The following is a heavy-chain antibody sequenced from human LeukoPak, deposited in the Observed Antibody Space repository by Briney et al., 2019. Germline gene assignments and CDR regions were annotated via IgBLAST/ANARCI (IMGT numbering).Heavy chain of an antibody. Sequence: PGGSLRLSCAASGFTFSTYSMNWARQAPGKGLEWVSSISSGSHYMYYADSVKGRFTISRDNAKNSLYLQMNSLRVEDTAVYYCARDGFSGYNNLGFDYWGQGTLVTVSS. D-gene: IGHD5-12*01. J-gene: IGHJ4*02. CDR3: ARDGFSGYNNLGFDY. CDR1: GFTFSTYS. V-gene: IGHV3-21*01. CDR2: ISSGSHYM.